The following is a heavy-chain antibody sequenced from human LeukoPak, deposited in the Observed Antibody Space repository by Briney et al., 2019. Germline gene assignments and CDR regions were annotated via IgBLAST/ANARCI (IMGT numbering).Heavy chain of an antibody. J-gene: IGHJ4*02. V-gene: IGHV4-38-2*02. CDR3: ARDVGSGYYDY. Sequence: PSETLSLTCAVSGYSICSGYYWGWIRQPPGKGLEWIGSIYHSGSTYYNPSLKSRVTMSVDTSKNQFSLKLSSVTAADTAVYYCARDVGSGYYDYWGQGTLVTVSS. D-gene: IGHD3-3*01. CDR2: IYHSGST. CDR1: GYSICSGYY.